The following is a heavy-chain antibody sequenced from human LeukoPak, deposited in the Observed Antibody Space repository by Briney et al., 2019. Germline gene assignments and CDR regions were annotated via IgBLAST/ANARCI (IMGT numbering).Heavy chain of an antibody. Sequence: KPGGSLRLSCAASGFTFSSYSMNWVRQAPGKGLEWVSSISTSSSYINYADSVKGRFIISRDNAKKSLSLQMNSLRAEDTAVYYCARVYQGVSLFDGIDYWGQGTLVTVSS. CDR2: ISTSSSYI. D-gene: IGHD3-10*01. J-gene: IGHJ4*02. CDR1: GFTFSSYS. V-gene: IGHV3-21*01. CDR3: ARVYQGVSLFDGIDY.